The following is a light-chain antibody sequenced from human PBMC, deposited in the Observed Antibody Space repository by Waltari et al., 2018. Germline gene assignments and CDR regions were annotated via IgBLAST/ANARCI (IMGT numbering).Light chain of an antibody. CDR3: QHYVRLPAT. CDR1: QSVSRS. CDR2: GAS. V-gene: IGKV3-20*01. J-gene: IGKJ1*01. Sequence: EIVLTQSPGTLSLSPGERAPFSCRASQSVSRSLAWYQPKPGQAPRLLIYGASNRATGIPDRFSGSGSGTDFSLTISRLEPEDFAVYFCQHYVRLPATFGQGTKVEVK.